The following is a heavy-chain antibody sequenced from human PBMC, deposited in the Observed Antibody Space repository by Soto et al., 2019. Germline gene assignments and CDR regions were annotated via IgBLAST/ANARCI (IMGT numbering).Heavy chain of an antibody. CDR1: GFTFSPYE. Sequence: GGSLRLSCAASGFTFSPYEMNWVRQAPGKGLEWISYISSSATTIHYADSVKGRFTISRDNAKKSLYLQMNSLRAEGTAVYYCVREAHCSTGVCHFDYWGQGTLVTVSS. D-gene: IGHD2-8*01. J-gene: IGHJ4*02. CDR2: ISSSATTI. V-gene: IGHV3-48*03. CDR3: VREAHCSTGVCHFDY.